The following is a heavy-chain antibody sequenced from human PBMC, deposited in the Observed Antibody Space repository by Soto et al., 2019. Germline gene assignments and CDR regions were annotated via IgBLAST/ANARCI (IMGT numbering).Heavy chain of an antibody. CDR2: IYYSGST. Sequence: ASETLSPPYTVSGGSLSSSEWSWIRQPPGKGLEWIGYIYYSGSTNYNPTLKSRVTISVDTSKNQFSLKLSSVTAADTAVYYCARGGLGYRQNWFDPWGQGTLVTVSS. CDR3: ARGGLGYRQNWFDP. J-gene: IGHJ5*02. D-gene: IGHD5-18*01. V-gene: IGHV4-59*01. CDR1: GGSLSSSE.